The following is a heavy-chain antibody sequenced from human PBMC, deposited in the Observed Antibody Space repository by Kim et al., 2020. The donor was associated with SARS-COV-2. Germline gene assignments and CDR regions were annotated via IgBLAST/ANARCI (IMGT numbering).Heavy chain of an antibody. CDR2: IYPGDSDT. J-gene: IGHJ4*02. V-gene: IGHV5-51*01. Sequence: GESLKISCKGSGYSFTSYWIGWVRQMPGKGLEWMGIIYPGDSDTRYSPSFQGQVTISADKSISTAYLQWSSLKASDTAMYYCARAKPYVVVTAILDYWGQGTLVTVSS. CDR1: GYSFTSYW. D-gene: IGHD2-21*02. CDR3: ARAKPYVVVTAILDY.